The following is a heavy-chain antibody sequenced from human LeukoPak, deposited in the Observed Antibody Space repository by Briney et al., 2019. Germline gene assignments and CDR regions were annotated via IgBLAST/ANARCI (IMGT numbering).Heavy chain of an antibody. V-gene: IGHV3-15*01. CDR1: GFTFSDAW. D-gene: IGHD2-15*01. J-gene: IGHJ4*02. CDR2: IKSKIDGGTI. CDR3: TSRRQDGW. Sequence: PGGSLRLSCVGSGFTFSDAWMTWVRQAPGKGLEWVGRIKSKIDGGTIDYAEPVKGRFTISGDDSRNTLYLQMSSLKTEDTAVYYCTSRRQDGWWGQGTLVTVS.